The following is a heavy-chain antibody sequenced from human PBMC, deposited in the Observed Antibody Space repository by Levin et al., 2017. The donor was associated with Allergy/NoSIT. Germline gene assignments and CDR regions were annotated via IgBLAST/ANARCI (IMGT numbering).Heavy chain of an antibody. CDR3: ARDASYYVSGTNGDYFDY. Sequence: GGSLRLSCAAPGFTFSIYWMSWVRQAPGKGLEWVANIKPDGSAKYYMDSVKGRFTISRDNAKNSLYLQMNSLRAEDTAVYYCARDASYYVSGTNGDYFDYWGQGTLVTVSS. CDR1: GFTFSIYW. CDR2: IKPDGSAK. D-gene: IGHD3-10*01. J-gene: IGHJ4*02. V-gene: IGHV3-7*04.